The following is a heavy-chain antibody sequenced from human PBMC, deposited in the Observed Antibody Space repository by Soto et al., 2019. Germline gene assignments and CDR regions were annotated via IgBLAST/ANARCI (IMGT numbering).Heavy chain of an antibody. D-gene: IGHD1-26*01. CDR1: GFTFSSYA. CDR2: ISYDGSNK. V-gene: IGHV3-30-3*01. CDR3: ARDQGWGLLWESDAFDI. Sequence: GGSLRLSCAASGFTFSSYAMHWVRQAPGKGLEWVAVISYDGSNKYYADSVKGRFTISRDNSKNTLYLQMNSLRAEDTAVYYCARDQGWGLLWESDAFDIWGQGTMVTVSS. J-gene: IGHJ3*02.